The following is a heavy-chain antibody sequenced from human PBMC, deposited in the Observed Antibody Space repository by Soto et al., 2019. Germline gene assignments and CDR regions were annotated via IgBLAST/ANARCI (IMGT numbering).Heavy chain of an antibody. J-gene: IGHJ6*02. CDR2: IDPSDSYT. CDR1: GYSFTSYW. V-gene: IGHV5-10-1*01. Sequence: GESLKISCKGSGYSFTSYWISWVRQMPGKGLEWMGRIDPSDSYTNYSPSFQGHVTISADKSISTAYLQWSSLKASDTAMYYCARPVGSSWYYYGMDFWGQGTTVTVSS. D-gene: IGHD6-13*01. CDR3: ARPVGSSWYYYGMDF.